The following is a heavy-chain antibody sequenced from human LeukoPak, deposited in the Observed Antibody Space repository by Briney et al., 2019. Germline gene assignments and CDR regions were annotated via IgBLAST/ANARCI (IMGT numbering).Heavy chain of an antibody. J-gene: IGHJ4*02. CDR1: GYTFTSYD. V-gene: IGHV1-69*04. CDR3: ARDPMYSSTRWGPPGTFDY. CDR2: IIPILGIA. D-gene: IGHD6-13*01. Sequence: GASVKVSCKASGYTFTSYDINWVRQAPGQGLEWMGRIIPILGIANYAQKFQGRVTITTDKSTSTAYMELSSLRSEDTAVYYCARDPMYSSTRWGPPGTFDYWGQGTLVTVSS.